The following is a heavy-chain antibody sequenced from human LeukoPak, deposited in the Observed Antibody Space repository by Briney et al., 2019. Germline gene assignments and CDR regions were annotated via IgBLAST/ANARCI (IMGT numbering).Heavy chain of an antibody. D-gene: IGHD3-3*01. CDR1: GFTFSDYY. CDR3: ARDVQQYYDFWSGPPDY. V-gene: IGHV3-11*01. J-gene: IGHJ4*02. CDR2: ISSSGSTI. Sequence: KPGGSLRFSCAASGFTFSDYYMSWIRQARGKGLEWFAYISSSGSTIYYADSVKGRFTISRDNAKNSLYLQMNSLRAEDTAVYHCARDVQQYYDFWSGPPDYWGQGPLLSVS.